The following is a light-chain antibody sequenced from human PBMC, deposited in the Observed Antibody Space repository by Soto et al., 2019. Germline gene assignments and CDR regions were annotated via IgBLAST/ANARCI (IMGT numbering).Light chain of an antibody. CDR3: QQRGNWPPLT. J-gene: IGKJ4*01. CDR2: DAS. Sequence: EIVMTQSPATLSVSPGERATLSCRASQSVSSYLAWYQQTPGQAPRLLFYDASNRATGIPARFSGSGSGTDFTLTISSLEPEDFAVYYCQQRGNWPPLTFGGGTKVDIK. V-gene: IGKV3-11*01. CDR1: QSVSSY.